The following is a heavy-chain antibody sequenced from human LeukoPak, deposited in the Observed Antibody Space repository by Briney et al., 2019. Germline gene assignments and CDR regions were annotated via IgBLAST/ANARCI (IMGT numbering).Heavy chain of an antibody. Sequence: GESLKISCKGSGYSFTSYWIGWVRQMPGKGLEWMGIIYPGDSDTRYSPSFQGQVTISADKSISTAYLQWSSLKASDTAMYYCARYRSRLGYSYGSWFDPWGQGTLVTVSS. D-gene: IGHD5-18*01. V-gene: IGHV5-51*01. CDR1: GYSFTSYW. CDR2: IYPGDSDT. J-gene: IGHJ5*02. CDR3: ARYRSRLGYSYGSWFDP.